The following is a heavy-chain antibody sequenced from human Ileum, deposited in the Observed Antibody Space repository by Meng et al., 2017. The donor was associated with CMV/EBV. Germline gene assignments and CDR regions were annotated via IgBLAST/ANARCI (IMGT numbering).Heavy chain of an antibody. Sequence: CKASGYTLSTYHMHWLRQAPGQGLEWMGVINPTSGGTDYAQQFQGRVTMTTDTSTNTVYLELSSLTSDDTAVYYCARVLVAGRAEYHYWGQGTLVTVSS. D-gene: IGHD6-19*01. CDR2: INPTSGGT. CDR1: GYTLSTYH. J-gene: IGHJ4*02. V-gene: IGHV1-46*01. CDR3: ARVLVAGRAEYHY.